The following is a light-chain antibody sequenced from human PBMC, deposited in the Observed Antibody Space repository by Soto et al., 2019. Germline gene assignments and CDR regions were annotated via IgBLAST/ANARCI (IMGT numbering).Light chain of an antibody. V-gene: IGLV2-14*01. J-gene: IGLJ1*01. CDR2: EVS. CDR3: SSYTSSSTPYV. Sequence: QSVLTQPASVSGSPGQSITISCTGTSSDVGGYNYVSWYQQHPGKAPKLMIYEVSNRPSGVSNRFSGSKSGNTASLTISGLQDEAEADYYCSSYTSSSTPYVFGTGTKGTGL. CDR1: SSDVGGYNY.